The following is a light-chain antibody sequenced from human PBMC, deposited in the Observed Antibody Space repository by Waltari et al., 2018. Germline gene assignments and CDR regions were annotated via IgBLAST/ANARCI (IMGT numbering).Light chain of an antibody. J-gene: IGLJ3*02. Sequence: QLVLTQSPSASASLGASVKPTCTLSSGHSNYAIAWHQQQPEKGPRYLMKLNSDGTHNKGAGIPDRFSGSSSGAERYLTISSLQSEDEADYYCQTWGTGIRVFGGGTKLTVL. CDR2: LNSDGTH. CDR3: QTWGTGIRV. CDR1: SGHSNYA. V-gene: IGLV4-69*01.